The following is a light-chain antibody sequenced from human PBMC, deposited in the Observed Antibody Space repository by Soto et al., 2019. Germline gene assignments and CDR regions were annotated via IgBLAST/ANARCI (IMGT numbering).Light chain of an antibody. CDR1: SSDVGGYNY. CDR2: EVS. V-gene: IGLV2-14*01. J-gene: IGLJ1*01. Sequence: QSALTQPASVSGSPGQSITISCTRTSSDVGGYNYVSWYQQHPGKAPKLMIYEVSNRPSGVSNRFSGSKSGNTASLTISGLQAEDEADYYCSSYTSSSTPHYVFGTGTKLTVL. CDR3: SSYTSSSTPHYV.